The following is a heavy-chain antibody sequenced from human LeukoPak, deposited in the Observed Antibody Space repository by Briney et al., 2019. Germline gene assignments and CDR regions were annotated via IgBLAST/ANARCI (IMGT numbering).Heavy chain of an antibody. Sequence: PSETLSLTCAVSGGSFSGYYWTWIRQPPGKGLEWIGEINHSGSTNYNASLKSRVTITVDTSKNLFSLKLSSVTAADTAVYYCARGSPRYGRERKWWDPWGQGTEVTVS. CDR3: ARGSPRYGRERKWWDP. CDR2: INHSGST. V-gene: IGHV4-34*01. J-gene: IGHJ5*02. D-gene: IGHD2-8*01. CDR1: GGSFSGYY.